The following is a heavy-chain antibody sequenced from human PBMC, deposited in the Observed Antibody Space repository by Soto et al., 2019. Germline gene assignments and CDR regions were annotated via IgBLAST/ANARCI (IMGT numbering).Heavy chain of an antibody. J-gene: IGHJ4*02. CDR3: ARSGGLDRDFNY. Sequence: QVQLVQSGAEVKKPGSSVKVSCKASGGTFSSDSFSWVRQAPGQGLEWMGGIIPMFDTPIYAQKFQDRVTITADESTRTAYMQQSSLRSGDTAVYYCARSGGLDRDFNYWGQGSLVTVSS. CDR2: IIPMFDTP. V-gene: IGHV1-69*12. D-gene: IGHD2-15*01. CDR1: GGTFSSDS.